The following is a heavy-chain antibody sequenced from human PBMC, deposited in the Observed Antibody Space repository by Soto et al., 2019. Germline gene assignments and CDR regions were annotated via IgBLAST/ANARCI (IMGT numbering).Heavy chain of an antibody. J-gene: IGHJ4*02. CDR3: ARGSYYLYFDY. Sequence: SLTCTVSGGSISSGAYYWNWIRQHPGKGLEWIGYIYYSGSTYYNPSLQSRVTISVDTSKNQFSLKLSSVTAADTAVYYCARGSYYLYFDYWGQGTLVTVSS. CDR2: IYYSGST. CDR1: GGSISSGAYY. V-gene: IGHV4-31*03. D-gene: IGHD1-26*01.